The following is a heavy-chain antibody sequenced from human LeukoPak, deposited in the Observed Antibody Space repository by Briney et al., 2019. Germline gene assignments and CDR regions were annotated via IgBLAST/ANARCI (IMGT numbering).Heavy chain of an antibody. CDR3: ARERRPPAEAAGPYYFDY. D-gene: IGHD2-15*01. Sequence: SQTLSLTCAVSGGSISSGGYSWSWIRQPPGKGLEWIGYIYHSGSTYYNPSLKSRVTISVDRSKNQFSLKLSSVTAADTAVYYCARERRPPAEAAGPYYFDYWGQGTLVTVSS. CDR1: GGSISSGGYS. J-gene: IGHJ4*02. CDR2: IYHSGST. V-gene: IGHV4-30-2*01.